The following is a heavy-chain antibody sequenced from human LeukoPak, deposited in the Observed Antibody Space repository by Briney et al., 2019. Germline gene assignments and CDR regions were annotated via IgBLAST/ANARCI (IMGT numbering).Heavy chain of an antibody. D-gene: IGHD3-3*01. V-gene: IGHV5-51*01. CDR2: IYPGDSDT. CDR1: GYSFTSYW. J-gene: IGHJ4*02. CDR3: ARQGPPYYDFWSAGFDY. Sequence: GASLQISCKGSGYSFTSYWIGWVRQMPGKGLEWMGIIYPGDSDTRYSPSFQGQVTISADKSISTAYLQWSSLKASDTAMYYCARQGPPYYDFWSAGFDYWGEGTLVTVSS.